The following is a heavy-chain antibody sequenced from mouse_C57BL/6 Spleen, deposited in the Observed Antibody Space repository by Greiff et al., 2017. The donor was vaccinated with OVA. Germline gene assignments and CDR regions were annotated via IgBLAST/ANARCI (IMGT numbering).Heavy chain of an antibody. CDR1: GFTFSDYY. CDR2: ISNGGGST. Sequence: EVKVVESGGGLVQPGGSLKLSCAASGFTFSDYYMYWVRQTPEKRLEWVAYISNGGGSTYYPDTVKGRFTISRDTAKNTLYLQMSRLKSEDTAMYYCARWNDYNSFDYWGQGTTLTVSS. D-gene: IGHD2-4*01. V-gene: IGHV5-12*01. CDR3: ARWNDYNSFDY. J-gene: IGHJ2*01.